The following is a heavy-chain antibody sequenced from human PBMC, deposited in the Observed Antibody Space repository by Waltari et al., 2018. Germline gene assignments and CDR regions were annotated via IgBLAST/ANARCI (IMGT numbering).Heavy chain of an antibody. J-gene: IGHJ6*02. Sequence: QLQLQESGPGLVKPSETLSLTCTVSGGSINSRSYYWGWIRQPQGKGLEWIGSIYYSGSTYYNPSLKSRVTISVDTSKNQFSLKLSSVTAADTAVYYCARDRLEGSYHSGGMDVWGQGTTVTVSS. CDR3: ARDRLEGSYHSGGMDV. V-gene: IGHV4-39*02. CDR2: IYYSGST. D-gene: IGHD3-10*01. CDR1: GGSINSRSYY.